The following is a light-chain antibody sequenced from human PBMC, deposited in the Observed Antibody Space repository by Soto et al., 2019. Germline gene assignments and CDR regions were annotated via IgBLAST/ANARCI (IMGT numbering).Light chain of an antibody. CDR2: GSS. V-gene: IGKV3-20*01. Sequence: EIVLTQSPGTLSLSPGERATLSCRASQSVSSSYLAWYQQKPGQAPRLLIYGSSSRPTGIPYRFSGGGSRTACSLAITRLEPKDFAVYDCPQYGRSPPISFGKGTRLAVK. CDR1: QSVSSSY. J-gene: IGKJ5*01. CDR3: PQYGRSPPIS.